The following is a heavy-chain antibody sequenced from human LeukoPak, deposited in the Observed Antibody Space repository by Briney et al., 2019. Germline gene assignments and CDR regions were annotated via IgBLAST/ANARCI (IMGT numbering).Heavy chain of an antibody. CDR2: IYYSGST. CDR3: ARGRDGYSD. J-gene: IGHJ4*02. CDR1: GGSISTHY. D-gene: IGHD5-24*01. V-gene: IGHV4-59*11. Sequence: PSETLSLTCTVSGGSISTHYWSWIRQPPGKGLEWIGYIYYSGSTNSNPSLKSRVTISVDTSKNQFSLKLSSVTAADTAVYYCARGRDGYSDWGQGTLVTVSS.